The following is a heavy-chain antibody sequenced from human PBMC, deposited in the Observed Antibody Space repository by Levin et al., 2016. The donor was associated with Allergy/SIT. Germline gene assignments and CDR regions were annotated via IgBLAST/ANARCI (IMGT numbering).Heavy chain of an antibody. CDR3: ARDPKTTVTTYKSLTYGMDV. CDR2: IKQDGSEK. Sequence: GESLKISCAASGFTFSSYWMSWVRQAPGKGLEWVANIKQDGSEKYYVDSVKGRFTISRDNAKNSLYLQMNSLRAEDTAVYYCARDPKTTVTTYKSLTYGMDVWGQGTTVTVSS. D-gene: IGHD4-17*01. J-gene: IGHJ6*02. V-gene: IGHV3-7*01. CDR1: GFTFSSYW.